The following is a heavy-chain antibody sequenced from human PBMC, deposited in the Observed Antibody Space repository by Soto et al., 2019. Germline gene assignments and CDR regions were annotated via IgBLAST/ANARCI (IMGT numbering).Heavy chain of an antibody. CDR2: ISYDGSNK. CDR1: GFTFSSYG. J-gene: IGHJ3*02. V-gene: IGHV3-30*18. CDR3: AKVGPMIVAHRSAFDI. D-gene: IGHD3-22*01. Sequence: PGGSLRLSCAASGFTFSSYGMHWSRQAPGKGLEWVAVISYDGSNKYYADSVKGRFTISRDNSKNTLYLQMNSLRAEDTAVYYCAKVGPMIVAHRSAFDIWGQGTMVTVSS.